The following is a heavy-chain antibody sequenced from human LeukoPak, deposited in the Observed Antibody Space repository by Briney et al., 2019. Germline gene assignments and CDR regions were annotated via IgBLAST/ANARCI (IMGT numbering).Heavy chain of an antibody. Sequence: GGTLRLSCSASGFTFTTYGMNWVRQAPGKGLEWVSGIGGSGVRTYYADSVKGRFTISRDNSKNTLYLRMNSLRAEDTAVYYCVRDHYDSSGRTGAFDIWGQGTMVTVSS. CDR3: VRDHYDSSGRTGAFDI. J-gene: IGHJ3*02. V-gene: IGHV3-23*01. CDR2: IGGSGVRT. D-gene: IGHD3-22*01. CDR1: GFTFTTYG.